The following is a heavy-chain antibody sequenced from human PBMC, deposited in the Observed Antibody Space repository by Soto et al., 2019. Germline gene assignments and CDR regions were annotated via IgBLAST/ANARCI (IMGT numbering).Heavy chain of an antibody. J-gene: IGHJ4*02. Sequence: EVQLLESGGGLVQPGGSLRLSCAASPFTINTYAMTWVRQAPGKGLEWVSTISGSGSYTYYADSVRGRFTISRDNSKNTLYLLMKSLRAEDTAVYYCAKDGELGELWFYWGQGTLVTVTS. CDR3: AKDGELGELWFY. CDR1: PFTINTYA. CDR2: ISGSGSYT. V-gene: IGHV3-23*01. D-gene: IGHD3-10*01.